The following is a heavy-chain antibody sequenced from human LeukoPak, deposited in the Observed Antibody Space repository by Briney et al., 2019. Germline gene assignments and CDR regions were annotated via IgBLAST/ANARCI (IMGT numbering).Heavy chain of an antibody. CDR2: IYPGDSDT. J-gene: IGHJ4*02. CDR1: GYSFTSYW. D-gene: IGHD2-21*02. V-gene: IGHV5-51*01. Sequence: GESLKISCKGSGYSFTSYWIGWVRQMPGKGLEWMGIIYPGDSDTRYSPSFQGQVTISADKSISTAYLQWSSLKASDTAMYYCARPIGSHCGGDCYYRDALGYWGQGTLVTVSS. CDR3: ARPIGSHCGGDCYYRDALGY.